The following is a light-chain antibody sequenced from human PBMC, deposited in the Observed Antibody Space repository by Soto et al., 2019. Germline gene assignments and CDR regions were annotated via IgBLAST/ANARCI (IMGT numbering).Light chain of an antibody. Sequence: QSALTQPASVSGSPGQSITISCTGTSSDVGGYNYVSWYQQHPGIAPKLMISEVSNRPSGVANRFSGSKSGNTASLTISGLQAEDDADYYFSSYTSSSTLVCGGGTKLTVL. CDR1: SSDVGGYNY. CDR3: SSYTSSSTLV. V-gene: IGLV2-14*01. J-gene: IGLJ2*01. CDR2: EVS.